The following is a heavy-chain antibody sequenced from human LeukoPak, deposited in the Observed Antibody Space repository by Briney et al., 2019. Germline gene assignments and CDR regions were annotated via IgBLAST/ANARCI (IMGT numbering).Heavy chain of an antibody. V-gene: IGHV4-59*08. CDR1: GGSISSYY. J-gene: IGHJ4*02. Sequence: SETLSLTCTVSGGSISSYYWSWIRQPPGKGLEWIGYIYYSGSANYNPSLKSRLTISIDTSKNQFSLKLSSVTAADTAVYYCARGRPATNGFDYWGQGTLVTVSS. CDR3: ARGRPATNGFDY. CDR2: IYYSGSA. D-gene: IGHD2-2*01.